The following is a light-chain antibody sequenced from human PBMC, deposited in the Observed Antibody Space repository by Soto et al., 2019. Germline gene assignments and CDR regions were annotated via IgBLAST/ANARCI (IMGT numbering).Light chain of an antibody. CDR2: GAS. Sequence: EVVMTQSPATLPASPGERATLSCWASETVATNLAWYQQKPGQAPRLLISGASTRAAGISDRFRGSGSGTEFTLTISSLRSEDSGIYYCQQYFEWPPMTFGQGTKVEI. J-gene: IGKJ1*01. CDR3: QQYFEWPPMT. CDR1: ETVATN. V-gene: IGKV3-15*01.